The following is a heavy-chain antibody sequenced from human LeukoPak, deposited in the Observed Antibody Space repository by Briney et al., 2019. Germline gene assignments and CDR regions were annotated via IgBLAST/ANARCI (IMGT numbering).Heavy chain of an antibody. CDR1: GYTFTGYY. CDR3: AREPQTTPDAFDI. D-gene: IGHD4-17*01. CDR2: INPHSGGT. V-gene: IGHV1-2*02. Sequence: ASVKVSCKASGYTFTGYYIHWVRQAPGQGLEWIGWINPHSGGTNYAQKFQGGVTMTRDTSITTAYMELSSLRSDDTAVYYCAREPQTTPDAFDIWGQGTMVTVFS. J-gene: IGHJ3*02.